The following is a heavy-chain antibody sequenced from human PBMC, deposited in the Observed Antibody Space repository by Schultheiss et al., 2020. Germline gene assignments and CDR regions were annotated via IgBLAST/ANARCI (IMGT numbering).Heavy chain of an antibody. CDR1: GGSISSGGYY. Sequence: SETLSLTCTVSGGSISSGGYYWSWIRQHPGKGLEWIGYIYYSGSTYYNPSLKSRVTISVDTSKNQFSLKLSSVTAADTAVYYCARDSEQYGGNPNWFDPWGQGTLVTVSS. CDR2: IYYSGST. V-gene: IGHV4-31*03. D-gene: IGHD4-23*01. J-gene: IGHJ5*02. CDR3: ARDSEQYGGNPNWFDP.